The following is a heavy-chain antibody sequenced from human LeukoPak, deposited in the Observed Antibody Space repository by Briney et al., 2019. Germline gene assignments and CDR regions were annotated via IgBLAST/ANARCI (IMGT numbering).Heavy chain of an antibody. D-gene: IGHD2-21*02. J-gene: IGHJ4*02. CDR1: GYTFTSYY. V-gene: IGHV1-46*01. CDR2: INPSDGDT. CDR3: ARVKSPYCGGDCWGFGY. Sequence: ASVKVSCKASGYTFTSYYIHWVRQAPGQGLEWMGIINPSDGDTNYAQKLQGRVTMTRDMPTSTVYMEMRSLRFEDTAFYYCARVKSPYCGGDCWGFGYWGQGTLVTVSS.